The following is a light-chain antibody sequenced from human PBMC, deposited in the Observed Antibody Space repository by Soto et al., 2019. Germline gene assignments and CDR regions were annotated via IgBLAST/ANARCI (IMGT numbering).Light chain of an antibody. V-gene: IGLV2-8*01. J-gene: IGLJ3*02. Sequence: QSALTQPPSASGSPGQSVTISCTGTGSDVGGYHYVSWYQQHPGKAPKLMIYEVSKRTSGVPDRFSGSKSGNTASLTVSGLQAEDEADYDCSSYAGSNLWVFGGGTKLTVL. CDR3: SSYAGSNLWV. CDR1: GSDVGGYHY. CDR2: EVS.